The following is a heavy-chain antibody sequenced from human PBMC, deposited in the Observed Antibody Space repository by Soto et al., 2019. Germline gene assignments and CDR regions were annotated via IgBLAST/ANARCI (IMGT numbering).Heavy chain of an antibody. CDR3: ARMYSGSAYYGMDV. Sequence: EVQLVESGGGLAQPGGSLRLSCAASGFTFSRYWIHWVRQAPGKGLVWVARSNSDGSVTRYADSVKGRFTISRDNAKNTVHLEMNSLRAEDTAVYYCARMYSGSAYYGMDVWGHGTTVTVSS. J-gene: IGHJ6*02. V-gene: IGHV3-74*01. CDR1: GFTFSRYW. D-gene: IGHD1-26*01. CDR2: SNSDGSVT.